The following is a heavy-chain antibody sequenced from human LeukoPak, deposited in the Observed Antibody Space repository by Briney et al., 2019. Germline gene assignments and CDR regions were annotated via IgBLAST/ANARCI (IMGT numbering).Heavy chain of an antibody. CDR1: GLIFNTYA. J-gene: IGHJ6*03. Sequence: SGGSLRLSCAASGLIFNTYAMTWVRQAPGKGLEWVAFIRYDGSNKYYTDSVKGRFTISRDNSKNTLYLQMNSLRAEDTAVYYCAKGRGWEASYYYYYMDVWGKGTTVTISS. V-gene: IGHV3-30*02. D-gene: IGHD1-26*01. CDR2: IRYDGSNK. CDR3: AKGRGWEASYYYYYMDV.